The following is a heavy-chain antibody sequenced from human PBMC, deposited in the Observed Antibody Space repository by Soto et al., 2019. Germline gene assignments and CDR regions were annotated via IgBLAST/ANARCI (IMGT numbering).Heavy chain of an antibody. J-gene: IGHJ4*02. CDR1: GYTFTSYG. D-gene: IGHD2-15*01. Sequence: QVQLVQSGAEEKKPGASVKVSCKASGYTFTSYGIQWVRQAPGQRLEWMGWINAGNGNTKYSQKFQGRVTITRDTSASTAYMELSSLRSEDTAVYYCARADGPCFVGHWGQGTLVTVSS. V-gene: IGHV1-3*05. CDR3: ARADGPCFVGH. CDR2: INAGNGNT.